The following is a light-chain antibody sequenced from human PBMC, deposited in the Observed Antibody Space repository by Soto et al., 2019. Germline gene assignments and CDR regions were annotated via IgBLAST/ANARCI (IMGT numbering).Light chain of an antibody. CDR3: QQYNNWPPFS. V-gene: IGKV3-20*01. CDR1: QSISSSF. CDR2: GAS. J-gene: IGKJ3*01. Sequence: EIVLTQSPGTLSLSPGERAALSCRASQSISSSFLAWYQHKPGQAPRLLIHGASSRATGIPDRFSGSGSGTDFTLTISRLDPEDFAVYYCQQYNNWPPFSFGPGTKVDIK.